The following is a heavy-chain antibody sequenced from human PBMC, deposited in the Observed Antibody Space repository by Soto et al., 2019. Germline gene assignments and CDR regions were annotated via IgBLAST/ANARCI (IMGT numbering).Heavy chain of an antibody. J-gene: IGHJ6*03. V-gene: IGHV3-23*01. CDR1: GFTFGSYA. CDR3: AKFRGPSYSYYSMDV. CDR2: ISGSGRTT. D-gene: IGHD3-16*01. Sequence: EVQLLESGGGLVQPGGSLRLSCAASGFTFGSYAMNWLRQAPGRGLGCVSFISGSGRTTYYADSVKGRFTVSRDNSKNTLYLQMNSLRAEDTALYYCAKFRGPSYSYYSMDVWGKGTTVTVSS.